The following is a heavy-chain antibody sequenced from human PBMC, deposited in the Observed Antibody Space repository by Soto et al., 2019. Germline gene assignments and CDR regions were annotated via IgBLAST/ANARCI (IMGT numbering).Heavy chain of an antibody. CDR2: IYPGDSDT. V-gene: IGHV5-51*01. CDR1: GYSFTSYW. J-gene: IGHJ6*02. CDR3: AREGGYCSSTSCPPTVYYYYGMDV. D-gene: IGHD2-2*01. Sequence: GESLKISCKGSGYSFTSYWIGWVRQMPGKGLEWMGIIYPGDSDTRYSPSFQGQVTISADKSISTAYLQWSSLKASDTAMYYCAREGGYCSSTSCPPTVYYYYGMDVWGQGTTVTVSS.